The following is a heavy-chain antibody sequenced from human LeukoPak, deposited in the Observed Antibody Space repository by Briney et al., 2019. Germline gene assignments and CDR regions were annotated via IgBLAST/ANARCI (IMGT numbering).Heavy chain of an antibody. V-gene: IGHV4-59*01. D-gene: IGHD6-19*01. CDR2: ISYSGST. CDR3: ARDPSGWHYFDY. J-gene: IGHJ4*02. Sequence: PSETLSLTCTVSGDSTSSYYWSWIRQPPGKALEWIAYISYSGSTNYNPSLKSRVTMSVDTPKNQFSLNLSSVTAADTAVYYCARDPSGWHYFDYWGQGTLVTVSS. CDR1: GDSTSSYY.